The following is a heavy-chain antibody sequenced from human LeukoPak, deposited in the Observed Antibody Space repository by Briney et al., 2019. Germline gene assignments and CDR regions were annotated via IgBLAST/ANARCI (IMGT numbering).Heavy chain of an antibody. J-gene: IGHJ3*02. CDR3: ARDGTYYYDSSGPPTNFDI. CDR2: IYTSGST. V-gene: IGHV4-61*02. CDR1: GDSISSSSSY. Sequence: SETLSLTCTVSGDSISSSSSYWGWIRQPAGKGLEWIGRIYTSGSTNYNPSLKSRVTISVDTSKNQFSLKLSSVTAAGTAVYYCARDGTYYYDSSGPPTNFDIWGQGTMVSVSS. D-gene: IGHD3-22*01.